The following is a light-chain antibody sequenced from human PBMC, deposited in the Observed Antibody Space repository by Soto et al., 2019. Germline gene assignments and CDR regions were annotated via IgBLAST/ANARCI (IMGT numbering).Light chain of an antibody. CDR2: KVS. J-gene: IGKJ5*01. Sequence: VMTQSPLALPVTRGQPASIACSSNQSLVHSDGIAYFTGCQQRPGRSPRRLIYKVSNRDSGVPARFSGSGSGTDFALKISRVEADDVGVYSCLQGTHWPITFGQGTLLEI. V-gene: IGKV2-30*02. CDR3: LQGTHWPIT. CDR1: QSLVHSDGIAY.